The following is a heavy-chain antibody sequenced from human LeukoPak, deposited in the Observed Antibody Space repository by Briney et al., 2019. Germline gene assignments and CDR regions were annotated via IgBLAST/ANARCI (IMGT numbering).Heavy chain of an antibody. CDR2: IIPILGIA. CDR1: GGTFSSYA. CDR3: ARVSSADSSGWPEYYFDY. D-gene: IGHD6-19*01. V-gene: IGHV1-69*04. Sequence: SVKVSCKASGGTFSSYAISWVRQAPGQGLEWMGRIIPILGIANYAQKFQGRVTITADKSTSTAYMELSSLRSEDTAVYYCARVSSADSSGWPEYYFDYWGQGTLVTVSS. J-gene: IGHJ4*02.